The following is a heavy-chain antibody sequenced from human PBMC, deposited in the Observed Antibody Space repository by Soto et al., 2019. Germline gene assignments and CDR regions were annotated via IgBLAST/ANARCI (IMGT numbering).Heavy chain of an antibody. CDR1: GGSISSYY. CDR3: ARSPYYSNFDY. CDR2: IYHSGST. Sequence: SETLSLTCTVSGGSISSYYWSWIRQPPGKGLEWIGYIYHSGSTNYNPSLKSRVTISVDTSKNQFSLKLSSVTAADSAVYYCARSPYYSNFDYWGRGTLVTVAS. V-gene: IGHV4-59*01. D-gene: IGHD4-4*01. J-gene: IGHJ4*02.